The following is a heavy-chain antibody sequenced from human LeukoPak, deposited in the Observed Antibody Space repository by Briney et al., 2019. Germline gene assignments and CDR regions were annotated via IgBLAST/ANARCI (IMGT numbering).Heavy chain of an antibody. J-gene: IGHJ6*03. V-gene: IGHV4-59*01. CDR1: GGSISSYY. CDR3: ARGEAQTYYYYYYYMDV. CDR2: IYYSGST. Sequence: ETLSLTCTVSGGSISSYYWSWIRQPPGKGLEWIGYIYYSGSTNYNPSLKSRVTISVDTSKNQFSLKLSSVTAADTAVYYCARGEAQTYYYYYYYMDVWGKGTTVTVSS.